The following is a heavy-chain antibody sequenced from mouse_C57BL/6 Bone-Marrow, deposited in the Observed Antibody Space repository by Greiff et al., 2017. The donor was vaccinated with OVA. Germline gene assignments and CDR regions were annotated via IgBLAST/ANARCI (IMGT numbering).Heavy chain of an antibody. CDR3: TREWLLPFAY. V-gene: IGHV1-15*01. CDR2: IDPETGGT. Sequence: QVQLQQSGAELVRPGASVTLSCKASGYTFTDYEMHWVKQTPVHGLEWIGAIDPETGGTAYNQKFKGKAILTADKSSSTAYMELRSLTSEDSAVYYCTREWLLPFAYWGQGNLVTVSA. CDR1: GYTFTDYE. J-gene: IGHJ3*01. D-gene: IGHD2-3*01.